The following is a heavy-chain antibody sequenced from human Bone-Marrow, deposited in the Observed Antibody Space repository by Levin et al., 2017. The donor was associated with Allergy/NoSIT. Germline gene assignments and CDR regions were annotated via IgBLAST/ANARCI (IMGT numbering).Heavy chain of an antibody. CDR3: ARLSTRGFDP. V-gene: IGHV3-21*06. Sequence: GGSLRLSCVVSGFSLNDYEIHWVRQAPGKGLEWVSSISQSGRSTYYAGSVRGRFTTSKNNAKNSVFLQMDGLRGEDMGFYYCARLSTRGFDPWGPGTPVTVSS. J-gene: IGHJ5*02. CDR1: GFSLNDYE. CDR2: ISQSGRST.